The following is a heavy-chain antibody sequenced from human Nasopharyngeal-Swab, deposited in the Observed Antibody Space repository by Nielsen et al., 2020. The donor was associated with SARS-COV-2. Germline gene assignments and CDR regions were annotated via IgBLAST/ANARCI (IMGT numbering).Heavy chain of an antibody. CDR1: GFTFSRYT. J-gene: IGHJ4*02. Sequence: GESLKISCAASGFTFSRYTMHGVRQAPGKGLEWVAVISYDGSNKYYADSVKGRFTTSRDISKNTLYLQMNSLRAEDTAVFYCASTPLDSSGYYYAFHYWGRGTLVTVSS. V-gene: IGHV3-30-3*01. D-gene: IGHD3-22*01. CDR2: ISYDGSNK. CDR3: ASTPLDSSGYYYAFHY.